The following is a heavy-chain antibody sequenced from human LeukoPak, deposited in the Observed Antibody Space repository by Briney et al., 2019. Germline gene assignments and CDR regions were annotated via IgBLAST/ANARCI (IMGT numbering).Heavy chain of an antibody. D-gene: IGHD1-14*01. CDR2: ISSSSSTI. Sequence: PGGSLRLSCAASGFTFSSYEMKWVRQAPGKGLEWVSYISSSSSTIYYADSVKGRFTISRGNAKNSLYLQMNSLRAEDTAVYYCARALGPEDYWGQGTLVTVSS. J-gene: IGHJ4*02. V-gene: IGHV3-48*01. CDR1: GFTFSSYE. CDR3: ARALGPEDY.